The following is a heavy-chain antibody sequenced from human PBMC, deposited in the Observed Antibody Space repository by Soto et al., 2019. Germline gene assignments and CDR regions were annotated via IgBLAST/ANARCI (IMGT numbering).Heavy chain of an antibody. CDR1: GYSFTGYW. Sequence: GAPLKISCEGCGYSFTGYWIAWVRQMPGKGLECTWITYPGDSDTRYTPSFHCKVTISPDKSISTAYLQWSSLKAPDTAMYYCATSYTGASEYYFDYWGQGTMVTVSS. J-gene: IGHJ4*02. CDR3: ATSYTGASEYYFDY. V-gene: IGHV5-51*01. CDR2: TYPGDSDT. D-gene: IGHD1-26*01.